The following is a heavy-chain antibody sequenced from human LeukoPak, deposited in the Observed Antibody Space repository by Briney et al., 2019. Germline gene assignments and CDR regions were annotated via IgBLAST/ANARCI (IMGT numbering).Heavy chain of an antibody. D-gene: IGHD3-10*01. Sequence: SEPLSLICTVSGDSICSGGYYWSWIRQHPGKGLEWIGYIYYSGSTYYNPSLKSRVTLSVDTTKNQFSLKLSSVTAADKAVYYCARENYYGSAKVNAFDIWGQGTMVTVSS. J-gene: IGHJ3*02. CDR3: ARENYYGSAKVNAFDI. V-gene: IGHV4-31*03. CDR1: GDSICSGGYY. CDR2: IYYSGST.